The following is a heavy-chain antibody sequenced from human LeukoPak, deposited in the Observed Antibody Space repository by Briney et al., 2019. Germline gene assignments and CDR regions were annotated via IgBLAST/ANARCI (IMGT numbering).Heavy chain of an antibody. D-gene: IGHD3-22*01. Sequence: GGSLRLSCAASGFTFSDYYMSWIRQAPGKGLEWVSYISSSGSTIYYADSVKGRFTISRDNAKNSLYLQMNSLRAEDTAVYYCARDKMSDYYDSSGYYYGVMSHDYWGQGTLVTVSS. V-gene: IGHV3-11*04. CDR3: ARDKMSDYYDSSGYYYGVMSHDY. CDR2: ISSSGSTI. J-gene: IGHJ4*02. CDR1: GFTFSDYY.